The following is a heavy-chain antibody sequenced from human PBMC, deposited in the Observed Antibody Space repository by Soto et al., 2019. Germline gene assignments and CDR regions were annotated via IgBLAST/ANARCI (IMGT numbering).Heavy chain of an antibody. V-gene: IGHV3-30-3*01. D-gene: IGHD2-2*01. Sequence: QVQLVESGGGVVQPGRSLRLSCAASGFTFSSYAMHWVRQAPGKGLEWVAVISYDGSNKYYADSVKGRFTISRDNSKNTLYLQMNSLRAEDTAVYYCPRDWVGPAAPNLAYWGQGTLVTVSS. CDR3: PRDWVGPAAPNLAY. CDR2: ISYDGSNK. J-gene: IGHJ4*02. CDR1: GFTFSSYA.